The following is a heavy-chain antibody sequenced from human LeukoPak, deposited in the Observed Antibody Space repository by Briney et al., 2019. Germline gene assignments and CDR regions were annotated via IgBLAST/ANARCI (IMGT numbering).Heavy chain of an antibody. Sequence: PGGSLRLSCAASGFTFSSYSMNWVRQAPGKGLEWVSAISGSGGSTYYADSVKGRFTISRDNSKNTLYLQMNSLRAEDTAVYYCARGTWIQLWSNAFDIWGQGTMVTVSS. D-gene: IGHD5-18*01. V-gene: IGHV3-23*01. CDR2: ISGSGGST. J-gene: IGHJ3*02. CDR3: ARGTWIQLWSNAFDI. CDR1: GFTFSSYS.